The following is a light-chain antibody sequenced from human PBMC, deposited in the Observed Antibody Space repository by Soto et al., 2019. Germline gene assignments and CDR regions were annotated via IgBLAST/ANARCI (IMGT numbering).Light chain of an antibody. CDR2: FAS. J-gene: IGKJ5*01. Sequence: DIQATQSPPTLSASVGDRVTITCRASQTISTWMTWYQQKPGKAPKLLIYFASRLESGVPSRFSGSGSGTDFTLTISSLQSEDFATYYCQQSYSTPPTFGQGTRLEI. V-gene: IGKV1-39*01. CDR3: QQSYSTPPT. CDR1: QTISTW.